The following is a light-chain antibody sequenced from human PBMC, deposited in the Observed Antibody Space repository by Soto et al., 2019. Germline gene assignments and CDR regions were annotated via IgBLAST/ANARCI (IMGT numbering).Light chain of an antibody. CDR1: SSNIGAGYD. V-gene: IGLV1-40*01. CDR3: QSDDSSLSGYF. CDR2: GNS. Sequence: QSVLTKPPSVSGAPGQRVTISCTGSSSNIGAGYDVHWYQQLPGTAPKLLIYGNSNRPSGVPDRFSGSKSGTSASLAITGLQAEDEADYYCQSDDSSLSGYFFGTGTKLTVL. J-gene: IGLJ1*01.